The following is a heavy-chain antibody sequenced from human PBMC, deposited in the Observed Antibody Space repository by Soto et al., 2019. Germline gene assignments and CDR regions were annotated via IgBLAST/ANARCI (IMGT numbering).Heavy chain of an antibody. CDR3: AREARCYACRLPAVGNFDY. J-gene: IGHJ4*02. D-gene: IGHD2-2*01. V-gene: IGHV1-46*01. Sequence: QEQLEQPGAEVKKTGASVKVSCKASGYIFTSYYMHWVRQAPGQGLEWMGKINPSGASTSYAQKFQGRVTMTSDMSTTTVYMELSGLISEATAVYYCAREARCYACRLPAVGNFDYWGQGTLVTVSS. CDR2: INPSGAST. CDR1: GYIFTSYY.